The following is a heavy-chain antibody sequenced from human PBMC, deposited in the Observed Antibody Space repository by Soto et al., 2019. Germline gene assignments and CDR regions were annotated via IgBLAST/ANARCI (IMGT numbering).Heavy chain of an antibody. D-gene: IGHD6-13*01. CDR2: IYASGNT. CDR3: ARESRSAAGTVEY. J-gene: IGHJ4*02. CDR1: GASISNYY. V-gene: IGHV4-4*07. Sequence: QVQLQESGPGLVKPSETLSLTCTVSGASISNYYWSWIRQPAGKGLEWIGRIYASGNTNYNPSLTSRGTMSVDTSKNQFSLDLNSVTAADTAVYYCARESRSAAGTVEYWGQGTLVTVSS.